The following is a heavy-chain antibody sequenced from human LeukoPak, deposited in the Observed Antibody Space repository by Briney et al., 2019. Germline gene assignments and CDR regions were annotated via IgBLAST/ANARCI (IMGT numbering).Heavy chain of an antibody. CDR3: ARDWVVQSYDFWSGHTGGAFDI. V-gene: IGHV3-33*08. CDR2: IWYDGSNK. Sequence: PGGSLRLSCTASGFSFSSYWMHWVRQAPGKGLEWVAVIWYDGSNKYYADSVKGRFTISRDNSKNTLYLQMNSLRAEDTAVYYCARDWVVQSYDFWSGHTGGAFDIWGQGTMVTVSS. J-gene: IGHJ3*02. CDR1: GFSFSSYW. D-gene: IGHD3-3*01.